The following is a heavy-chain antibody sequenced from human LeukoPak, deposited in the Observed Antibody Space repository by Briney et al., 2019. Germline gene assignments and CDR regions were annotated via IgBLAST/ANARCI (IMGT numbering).Heavy chain of an antibody. J-gene: IGHJ4*02. CDR2: IYYSGST. V-gene: IGHV4-31*03. CDR1: GGSISSGGYY. D-gene: IGHD3-10*01. Sequence: SQTLSLTCTVSGGSISSGGYYWSWIRQHPGKGLEWIGYIYYSGSTYYNPSLKSRVTISVDTSKNQFSLKLSSVTAADTAVYYCATKHRNYYASPDYWGQGTLVTVSS. CDR3: ATKHRNYYASPDY.